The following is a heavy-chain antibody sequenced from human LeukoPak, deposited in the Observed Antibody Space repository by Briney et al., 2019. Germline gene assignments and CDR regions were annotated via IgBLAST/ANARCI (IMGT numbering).Heavy chain of an antibody. CDR3: AKEQTGTSSIAGH. D-gene: IGHD6-6*01. V-gene: IGHV3-23*01. CDR1: GFTFSSYA. Sequence: PGGSLRLSCAASGFTFSSYAMSWVRQAPGKGLEWVSTISGSGGSTYYADSVKGRFTISRDNSKNTMYLQMNSLRAEDTAIYYCAKEQTGTSSIAGHWGQGTLVTVSS. J-gene: IGHJ4*02. CDR2: ISGSGGST.